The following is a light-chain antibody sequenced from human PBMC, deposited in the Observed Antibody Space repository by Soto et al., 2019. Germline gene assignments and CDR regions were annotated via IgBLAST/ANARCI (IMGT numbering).Light chain of an antibody. Sequence: DIQMTQSPSSLSASVGDRVTITCQASQDITNYLNWYQQKPGKAPKLLIYDEFNLATGVPSRFSGSGSGTDFTFTISSLEPEDVATYYCQQYDTLPITFGQGTRLEIK. CDR1: QDITNY. V-gene: IGKV1-33*01. CDR3: QQYDTLPIT. CDR2: DEF. J-gene: IGKJ5*01.